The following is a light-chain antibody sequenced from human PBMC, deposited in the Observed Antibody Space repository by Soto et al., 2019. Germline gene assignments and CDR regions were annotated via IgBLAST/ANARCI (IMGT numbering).Light chain of an antibody. CDR1: QTVSSS. CDR3: QQHINWPLT. V-gene: IGKV3-11*01. Sequence: EIVLTQSPATLSLSPGERATLSCRASQTVSSSLAWYQQKPGQAPRLLIYEVSNRGTGIPARFSGSGSGADFPLPISSLEPGDFALYYCQQHINWPLTFGGGTKV. CDR2: EVS. J-gene: IGKJ4*01.